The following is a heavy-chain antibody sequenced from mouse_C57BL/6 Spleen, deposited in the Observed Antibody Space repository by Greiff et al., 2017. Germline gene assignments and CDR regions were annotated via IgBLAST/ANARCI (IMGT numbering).Heavy chain of an antibody. D-gene: IGHD2-3*01. V-gene: IGHV1-39*01. J-gene: IGHJ2*01. Sequence: EVQLQQSGPGLVKPGASVKISCTASGYSFTDYNMNWVQQSNGKRLEWIAVINPSYGTTSYNQKFKGQDTLTVDQSSSTDYMQLNSLTSEDSAVYYCARWRDGYNGYYFDYWGKGTTLTVSS. CDR2: INPSYGTT. CDR3: ARWRDGYNGYYFDY. CDR1: GYSFTDYN.